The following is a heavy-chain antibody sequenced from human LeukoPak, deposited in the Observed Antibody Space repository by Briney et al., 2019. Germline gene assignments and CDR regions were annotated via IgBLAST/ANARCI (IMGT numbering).Heavy chain of an antibody. V-gene: IGHV4-39*01. Sequence: TSETLSLTCSVSGGSISSSSYHWGWIRQSPGKGLEWIGSIYNSGSAYYNPSLKSRLTISVDTSKNQFSLKLNSVTAADTAVYYCARCISMVRGVIRPPDYWGQGTLVTVSS. CDR1: GGSISSSSYH. CDR2: IYNSGSA. CDR3: ARCISMVRGVIRPPDY. D-gene: IGHD3-10*01. J-gene: IGHJ4*02.